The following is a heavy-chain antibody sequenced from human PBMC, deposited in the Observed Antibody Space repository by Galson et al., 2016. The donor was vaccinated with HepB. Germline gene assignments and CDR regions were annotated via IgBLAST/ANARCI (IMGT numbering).Heavy chain of an antibody. CDR1: GFNFSTHW. Sequence: SLRLTCAASGFNFSTHWMSWVRQAPGKGLEWVANIRRDGRAKYYVDSVKGRFTISRDNAKNSLYLQMNSPRAEDTAIYYCARQLIWFGELSGYGMDVWGQGTTVTVSS. J-gene: IGHJ6*02. V-gene: IGHV3-7*02. CDR2: IRRDGRAK. CDR3: ARQLIWFGELSGYGMDV. D-gene: IGHD3-10*01.